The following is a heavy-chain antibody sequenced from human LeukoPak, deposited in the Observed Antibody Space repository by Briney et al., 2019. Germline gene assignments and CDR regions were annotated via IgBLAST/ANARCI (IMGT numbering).Heavy chain of an antibody. D-gene: IGHD5-18*01. J-gene: IGHJ4*02. CDR2: ISSSSSYI. Sequence: GGSLRLSCPASGVTFSSYSMNWVRQAPGKGLEWVSSISSSSSYIYYADSVKDRFPISRENSQNSLYRQMISLRAEDTAVYYCARAIADTAMAPYYWGQGTLVTVSS. CDR3: ARAIADTAMAPYY. V-gene: IGHV3-21*01. CDR1: GVTFSSYS.